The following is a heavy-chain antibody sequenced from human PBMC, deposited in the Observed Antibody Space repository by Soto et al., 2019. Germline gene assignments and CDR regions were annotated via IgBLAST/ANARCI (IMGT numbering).Heavy chain of an antibody. CDR2: IYYSGST. CDR3: ARQGQQGQFDP. Sequence: PSETLSLTCTVSGGSISSYYWSWIRQPPGKGLEWIGYIYYSGSTNYNPSLKSRVTISVDTSKNQFSLKLSSVTAADTAVYCCARQGQQGQFDPWGQGTLVTVSS. D-gene: IGHD6-13*01. CDR1: GGSISSYY. J-gene: IGHJ5*02. V-gene: IGHV4-59*08.